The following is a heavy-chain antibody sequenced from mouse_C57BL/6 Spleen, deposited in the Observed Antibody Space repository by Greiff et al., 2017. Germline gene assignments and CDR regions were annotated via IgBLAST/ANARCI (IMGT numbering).Heavy chain of an antibody. D-gene: IGHD1-1*02. Sequence: VQLQQSGAELVRPGTSVKVSCKASGYAFTNYLIQWVKQRPGQGLEWIGVINPGSGGTDYNEKLKGKATLTADNSSSTAYMQLSSLTWEYSAVYFCAREMGTGTGYWGQGTTLTVSS. J-gene: IGHJ2*01. CDR3: AREMGTGTGY. CDR2: INPGSGGT. CDR1: GYAFTNYL. V-gene: IGHV1-54*01.